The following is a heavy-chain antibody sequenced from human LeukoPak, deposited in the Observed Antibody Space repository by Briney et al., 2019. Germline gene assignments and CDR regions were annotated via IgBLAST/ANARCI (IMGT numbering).Heavy chain of an antibody. V-gene: IGHV1-69*05. J-gene: IGHJ4*02. CDR2: IIPIFGTA. D-gene: IGHD6-6*01. CDR1: GGAFSSYA. Sequence: SVKVSCKASGGAFSSYAISWVRQAPGQGLEWMGRIIPIFGTANYAQKFQGRVTITTDESTSTAYMELSSLRSEDTAVYYCARDGIAARTDPFDYWGQGTLVTVSS. CDR3: ARDGIAARTDPFDY.